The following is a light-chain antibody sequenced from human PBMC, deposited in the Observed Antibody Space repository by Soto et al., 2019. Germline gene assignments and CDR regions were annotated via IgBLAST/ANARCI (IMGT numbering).Light chain of an antibody. CDR3: QQYYSTPPT. Sequence: DIVMTQSPDSLAVSLGEMATIHCKSGQSLLSSSNTEDYLASYQQKPGQAPQLLIFWASNRDSGVPERFIGSGSGTDFSLTISSLQAEDVAVYYCQQYYSTPPTFGQGTRLEIK. J-gene: IGKJ2*01. V-gene: IGKV4-1*01. CDR1: QSLLSSSNTEDY. CDR2: WAS.